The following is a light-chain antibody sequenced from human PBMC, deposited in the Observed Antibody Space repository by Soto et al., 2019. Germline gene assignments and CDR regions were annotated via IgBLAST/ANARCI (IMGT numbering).Light chain of an antibody. CDR1: QSVSSSY. Sequence: EIVLTQSPGTLSLSPGERATLFCRASQSVSSSYLAWYQQKPGQAPRLLIYGASSRATGIPDSFSGSGSGTDFTLTISRLEPEDFAVYYCQQYGSSPRTFGQGTKLEIK. CDR3: QQYGSSPRT. CDR2: GAS. V-gene: IGKV3-20*01. J-gene: IGKJ2*01.